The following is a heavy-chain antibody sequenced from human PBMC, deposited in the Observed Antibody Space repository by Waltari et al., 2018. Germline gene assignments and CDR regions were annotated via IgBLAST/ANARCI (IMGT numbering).Heavy chain of an antibody. CDR2: IYPGDSDT. Sequence: EVQLVQSGAEVKKPGESLNISCKGSGYSFTSYWIGRVRQMPGKGPEWMGIIYPGDSDTRYSPSFQGQVTISADKSISTAYLQWSSLKASDTAMYYCAAGLGGKYQPPTHFDPWGQGTLVTVSS. D-gene: IGHD2-2*01. J-gene: IGHJ5*02. V-gene: IGHV5-51*01. CDR1: GYSFTSYW. CDR3: AAGLGGKYQPPTHFDP.